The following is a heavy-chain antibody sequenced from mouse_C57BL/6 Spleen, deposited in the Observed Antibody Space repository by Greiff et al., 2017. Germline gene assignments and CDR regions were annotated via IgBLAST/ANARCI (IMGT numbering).Heavy chain of an antibody. CDR1: GFTFSDYG. V-gene: IGHV5-17*01. J-gene: IGHJ3*01. CDR3: ARGYDYDGFAY. D-gene: IGHD2-4*01. Sequence: EVKVVESGGGLVKPGGSLKLSCAASGFTFSDYGMHWVRQAPEKGLEWVAYISSGSSTIYYADTVKGRFTISRDNAKNTLFLQMTSLRSEDTAMYYCARGYDYDGFAYWGQGTLVTVAA. CDR2: ISSGSSTI.